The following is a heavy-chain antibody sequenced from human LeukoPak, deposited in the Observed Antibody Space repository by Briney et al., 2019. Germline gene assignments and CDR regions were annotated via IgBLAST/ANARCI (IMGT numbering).Heavy chain of an antibody. V-gene: IGHV3-15*01. CDR2: IKSKTDGGTT. Sequence: PGGSLRLSCAASGFTFSNAWMSWVRQAPGKGLEWVGRIKSKTDGGTTDYAAPVKGRFTISRDDSKNTLYLQMNSLKTEDTAVYYCTTDRQLRYFDWFDYWGQGTLVTVSS. CDR1: GFTFSNAW. D-gene: IGHD3-9*01. CDR3: TTDRQLRYFDWFDY. J-gene: IGHJ4*02.